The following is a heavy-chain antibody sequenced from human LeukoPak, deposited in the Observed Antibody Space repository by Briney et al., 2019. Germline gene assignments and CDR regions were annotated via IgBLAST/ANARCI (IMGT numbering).Heavy chain of an antibody. Sequence: GGSLRLSCAASGFTFSSYGMNWVRQAPGKGLEWISYISGSGSVSYYEDSVKGRFTISRDNAKNSLYLQMNSLRDEGTALYYCARDGGFGFLAAFDIWGQGTMVTVSS. CDR2: ISGSGSVS. CDR1: GFTFSSYG. J-gene: IGHJ3*02. V-gene: IGHV3-48*02. CDR3: ARDGGFGFLAAFDI. D-gene: IGHD3-10*01.